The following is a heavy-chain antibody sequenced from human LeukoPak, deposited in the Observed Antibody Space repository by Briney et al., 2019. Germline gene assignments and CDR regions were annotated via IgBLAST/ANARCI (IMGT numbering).Heavy chain of an antibody. J-gene: IGHJ3*02. CDR2: IYYSGST. V-gene: IGHV4-59*06. CDR3: ATIFGDAFDI. D-gene: IGHD3-3*01. Sequence: SETLSLTCTVYGGSFSGYYWSWIRQHPGKGLEWIGYIYYSGSTYYNPSLKSRVTISVDTSKNQFSLKLSSVTAADTAVYYCATIFGDAFDIWGQGTMVTVSS. CDR1: GGSFSGYY.